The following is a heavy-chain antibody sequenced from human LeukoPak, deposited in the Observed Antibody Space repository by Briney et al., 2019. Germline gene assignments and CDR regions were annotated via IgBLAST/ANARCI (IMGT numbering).Heavy chain of an antibody. Sequence: GESLKMSCKGSGYSFTNYWIGWVRQMPGKGLEWMGIIYPGDSNTRYSPSFQGQVTISADKSISTAYLQWSSLKAPDTAMYYCARLDSGGYYYSNYWGQGTLVTVSS. J-gene: IGHJ4*02. CDR3: ARLDSGGYYYSNY. D-gene: IGHD3-22*01. V-gene: IGHV5-51*01. CDR2: IYPGDSNT. CDR1: GYSFTNYW.